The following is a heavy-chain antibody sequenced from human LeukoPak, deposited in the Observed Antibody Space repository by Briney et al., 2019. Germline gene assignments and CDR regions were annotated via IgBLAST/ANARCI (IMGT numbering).Heavy chain of an antibody. CDR3: EKDLGDYFDSSGYFGVFEY. CDR1: GLSLRNYW. CDR2: IKSDGGVQ. J-gene: IGHJ4*02. Sequence: GGSLTLSCTASGLSLRNYWWIWVRQAPGKGLEWVADIKSDGGVQNYVDSVNGRYTITRYKAANSLFLQMNSLSAEDTAVYVCEKDLGDYFDSSGYFGVFEYWGQGTPVTVSS. V-gene: IGHV3-7*03. D-gene: IGHD3-22*01.